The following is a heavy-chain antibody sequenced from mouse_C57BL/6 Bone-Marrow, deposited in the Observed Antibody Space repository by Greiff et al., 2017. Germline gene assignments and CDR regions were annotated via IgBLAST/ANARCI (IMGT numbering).Heavy chain of an antibody. V-gene: IGHV3-6*01. J-gene: IGHJ2*01. CDR2: ISYDGSN. CDR3: ARGHY. Sequence: ESGPGLVKPSQSLSLTCSVTGYSITSGYYWNWIRQVPGNKLEWMGYISYDGSNNYNPSLKNRISITRDTSKNQFFLKLNSVTTEDTATYYCARGHYWGQGTTLTVSS. CDR1: GYSITSGYY.